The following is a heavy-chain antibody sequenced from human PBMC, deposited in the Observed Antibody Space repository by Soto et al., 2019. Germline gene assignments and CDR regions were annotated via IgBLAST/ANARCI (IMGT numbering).Heavy chain of an antibody. CDR3: ARTYYDFWSGYYYYYYYGMDV. V-gene: IGHV3-11*01. Sequence: GGSLRLFCAASGFTFSDYYMSWIRQAPRKGLEWVSYISSSGSTIYYADSVKGRFTIPRDNAKNSLYLQMNSLRAEDTAVYYCARTYYDFWSGYYYYYYYGMDVWGQGTTVTVSS. CDR2: ISSSGSTI. CDR1: GFTFSDYY. J-gene: IGHJ6*02. D-gene: IGHD3-3*01.